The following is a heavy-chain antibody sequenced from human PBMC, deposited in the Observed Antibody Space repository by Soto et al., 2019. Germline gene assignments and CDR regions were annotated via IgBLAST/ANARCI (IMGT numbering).Heavy chain of an antibody. CDR2: INHTGST. J-gene: IGHJ4*02. CDR1: SGSFSGYY. CDR3: ARSRITGTSPYY. D-gene: IGHD1-20*01. Sequence: PSETLSLTCAVYSGSFSGYYWSWIRQPPGKGLEWIGEINHTGSTNYNPSLKSRVTISVDTSKNQFSLKLSSVTAADTAVYYCARSRITGTSPYYWGQGTLVTVSS. V-gene: IGHV4-34*01.